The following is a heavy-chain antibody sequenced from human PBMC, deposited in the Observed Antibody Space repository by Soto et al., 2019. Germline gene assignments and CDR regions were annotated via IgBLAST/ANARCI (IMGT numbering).Heavy chain of an antibody. CDR2: ISYDGSNK. V-gene: IGHV3-30*18. D-gene: IGHD3-22*01. CDR1: GFTFSSYG. J-gene: IGHJ4*02. Sequence: QVQLVESGGGVVQPGRSLRLSCAASGFTFSSYGMHWVRQAPGKGLEWVAVISYDGSNKYYADSVKGRFTISRDNSKNTLYLHMNSLRAEDTAVYYCAKGNPNYYDSRWGQGTLVTVSS. CDR3: AKGNPNYYDSR.